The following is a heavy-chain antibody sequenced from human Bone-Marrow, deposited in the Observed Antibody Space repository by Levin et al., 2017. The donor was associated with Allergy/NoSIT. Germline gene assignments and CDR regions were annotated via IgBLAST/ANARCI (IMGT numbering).Heavy chain of an antibody. CDR3: ASGYDYFQY. D-gene: IGHD5-12*01. CDR2: IYPGDSDS. J-gene: IGHJ4*02. V-gene: IGHV5-51*01. CDR1: FSLFLLSF. Sequence: GESLPLSFPFSFSLFLLSFLFFFLPLPFPGLAWLGVIYPGDSDSRYSPSFEGQVTFSVDKSISTAYLQWSSLKASDTAIYYCASGYDYFQYWGQGTLVTVS.